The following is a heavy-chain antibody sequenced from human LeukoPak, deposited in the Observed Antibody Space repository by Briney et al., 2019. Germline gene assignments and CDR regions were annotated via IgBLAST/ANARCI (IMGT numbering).Heavy chain of an antibody. D-gene: IGHD6-19*01. CDR3: ARDNGSGWYYFDY. Sequence: QSGGSLRLSCAASGFTFDDYAMHWVRQTPGKGLEWVAIISYDGSNIYYADSVKGRFTISRDNSKNTLYLQMNSLRREDTAVYYCARDNGSGWYYFDYWGQGTLVTVSS. V-gene: IGHV3-30*04. J-gene: IGHJ4*02. CDR2: ISYDGSNI. CDR1: GFTFDDYA.